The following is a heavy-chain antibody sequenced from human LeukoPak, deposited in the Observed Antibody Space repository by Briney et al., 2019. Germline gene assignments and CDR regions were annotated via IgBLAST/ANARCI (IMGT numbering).Heavy chain of an antibody. D-gene: IGHD6-6*01. J-gene: IGHJ4*02. CDR2: ISSSSSYI. CDR3: ARCRVTHSSSSELDY. Sequence: EGSLRLSCAASGFTYSSYSMNWVRQAPGKGLEWVSSISSSSSYIYYADSLKGRFTISRDNAKNSLYLQMNSLRAEDTAVYYCARCRVTHSSSSELDYWGQGTLVTVSS. CDR1: GFTYSSYS. V-gene: IGHV3-21*01.